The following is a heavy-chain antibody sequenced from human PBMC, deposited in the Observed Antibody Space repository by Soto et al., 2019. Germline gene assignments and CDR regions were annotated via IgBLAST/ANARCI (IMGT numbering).Heavy chain of an antibody. V-gene: IGHV3-23*01. Sequence: DVQLLESGGDLVHPGGSLRLSCIASGFTFRNYDMAWVRQAPGEDLEWVSAIGTSGTPTLYADSVKSRFSISRDDSRNTVSLTMNSLGVEDTATYYCTRILWSSRRDALDIWGQGTTVTVSS. CDR1: GFTFRNYD. J-gene: IGHJ6*02. CDR2: IGTSGTPT. CDR3: TRILWSSRRDALDI. D-gene: IGHD2-21*01.